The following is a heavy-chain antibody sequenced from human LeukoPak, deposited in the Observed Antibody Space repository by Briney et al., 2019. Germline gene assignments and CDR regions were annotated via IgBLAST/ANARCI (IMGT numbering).Heavy chain of an antibody. V-gene: IGHV4-34*01. J-gene: IGHJ4*02. CDR2: INHSGST. Sequence: SETLSLTCAVYGGSFSGYFWSWIRQPPGKGLEWIGEINHSGSTNYNPSLKSRVTISVDTSKNQFSLKVSSVTAADTAVYYCARGGCSSTSCYYDYWGQGTLVTVSS. CDR1: GGSFSGYF. D-gene: IGHD2-2*01. CDR3: ARGGCSSTSCYYDY.